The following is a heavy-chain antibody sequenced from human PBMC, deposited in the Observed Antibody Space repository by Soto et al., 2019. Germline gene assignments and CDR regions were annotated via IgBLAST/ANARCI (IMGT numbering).Heavy chain of an antibody. D-gene: IGHD3-22*01. CDR1: GGTFSSYA. V-gene: IGHV1-69*13. CDR2: IIPIFGTA. Sequence: SVKVSCKASGGTFSSYAISWVRQAPGQGLEWMGGIIPIFGTANYAQKFQGRVTITADESTSTAYMELSSLRSEDTAVYYCARSLYYYDSSGYYYRWFDYWGQGTLVTVSS. J-gene: IGHJ5*01. CDR3: ARSLYYYDSSGYYYRWFDY.